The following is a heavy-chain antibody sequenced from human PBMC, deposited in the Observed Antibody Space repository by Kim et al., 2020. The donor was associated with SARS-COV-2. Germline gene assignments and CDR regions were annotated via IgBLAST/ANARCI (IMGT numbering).Heavy chain of an antibody. CDR3: VLAFDY. V-gene: IGHV3-11*01. CDR2: SSGTAT. J-gene: IGHJ4*02. Sequence: SSGTATYYVDSVKARFTISRDNAKNSLYLQMNSLRAEDTAVYYCVLAFDYWGQGALVTVSS.